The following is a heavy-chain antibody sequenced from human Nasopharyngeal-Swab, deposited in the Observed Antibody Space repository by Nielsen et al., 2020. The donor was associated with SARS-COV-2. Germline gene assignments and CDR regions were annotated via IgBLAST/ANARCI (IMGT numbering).Heavy chain of an antibody. CDR3: AREGRYYDYVWGSYRPGGFDY. Sequence: GGSLRLSCAASGFTFSDYYMSWIRQAPGKGLEWASYISSSGSTIYYADSVKGRFTISRDNAKNSLYLQMNSLRAEDTAVYYCAREGRYYDYVWGSYRPGGFDYWGQGTLVTVSS. V-gene: IGHV3-11*01. D-gene: IGHD3-16*02. CDR1: GFTFSDYY. CDR2: ISSSGSTI. J-gene: IGHJ4*02.